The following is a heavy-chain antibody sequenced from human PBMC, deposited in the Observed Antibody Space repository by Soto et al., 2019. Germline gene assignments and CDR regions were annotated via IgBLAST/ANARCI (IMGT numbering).Heavy chain of an antibody. V-gene: IGHV3-23*01. CDR1: GFTFRSYA. CDR2: ISGSGGST. Sequence: EVQLLESGGGLVQPGGSLRLSCAASGFTFRSYAMSWVRQAPGKGLEWVSAISGSGGSTYDADSVKGRFTISRDNSKNTLYLQMNSLRAEDTAVYYCAKDSGWDSSGWGFGYWGQGTLVTVSS. D-gene: IGHD6-19*01. CDR3: AKDSGWDSSGWGFGY. J-gene: IGHJ4*02.